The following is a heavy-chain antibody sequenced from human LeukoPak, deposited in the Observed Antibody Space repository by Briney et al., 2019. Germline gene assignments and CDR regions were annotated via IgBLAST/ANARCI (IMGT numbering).Heavy chain of an antibody. Sequence: GGSLRLSCAASGFTFSNYAMSWVRQAPGKGLEWVSGISGSGGSTYYADSVKGRFTMSRDNSKNTLYLQMNSLRAEDTAVCYCAKGLQGYSSSWFDPWGQGTLVTVSS. CDR1: GFTFSNYA. J-gene: IGHJ5*02. CDR2: ISGSGGST. D-gene: IGHD4-11*01. CDR3: AKGLQGYSSSWFDP. V-gene: IGHV3-23*01.